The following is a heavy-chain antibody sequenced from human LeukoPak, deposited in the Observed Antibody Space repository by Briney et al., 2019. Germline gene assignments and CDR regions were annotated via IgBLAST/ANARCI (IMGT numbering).Heavy chain of an antibody. D-gene: IGHD3-22*01. J-gene: IGHJ4*02. CDR2: ISGSGGST. V-gene: IGHV3-23*01. Sequence: GGSLRLSCAASGFTFSSYAMSWVRQAPGKGLEWVSAISGSGGSTYYADSVKGRLTISRDNSKNTLYLQMNSLRAEDTAVYYCVSGVAVVTFDYWGQGTLVTVSS. CDR3: VSGVAVVTFDY. CDR1: GFTFSSYA.